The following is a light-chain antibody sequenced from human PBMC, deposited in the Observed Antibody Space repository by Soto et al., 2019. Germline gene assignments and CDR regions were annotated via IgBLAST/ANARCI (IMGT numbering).Light chain of an antibody. J-gene: IGKJ2*01. Sequence: EIKMTQSPSSLVASVGDRVTITCRASQSLSGWLAWYQKKPGQAPKLLIYKASTLENGVPSRFSGGGSGAEFTLTISILQPDDSAMYFCQQYHTYAYTFGQGTKLEI. CDR2: KAS. V-gene: IGKV1-5*03. CDR3: QQYHTYAYT. CDR1: QSLSGW.